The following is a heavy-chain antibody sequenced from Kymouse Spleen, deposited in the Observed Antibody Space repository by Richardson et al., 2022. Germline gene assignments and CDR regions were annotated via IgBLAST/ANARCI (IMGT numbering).Heavy chain of an antibody. D-gene: IGHD6-6*01. CDR3: ARDGGAARPFDY. CDR2: IYYSGST. CDR1: GGSISSSSYY. Sequence: QLQLQESGPGLVKPSETLSLTCTVSGGSISSSSYYWGWIRQPPGKGLEWIGSIYYSGSTYYNPSLKSRVTISVDTSKNQFSLKLSSVTAADTAVYYCARDGGAARPFDYWGQGTLVTVSS. V-gene: IGHV4-39*01. J-gene: IGHJ4*02.